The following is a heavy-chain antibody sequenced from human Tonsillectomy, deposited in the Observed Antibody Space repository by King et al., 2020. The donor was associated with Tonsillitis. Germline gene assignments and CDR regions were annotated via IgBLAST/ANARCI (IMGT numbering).Heavy chain of an antibody. CDR2: IYYSGST. J-gene: IGHJ4*02. V-gene: IGHV4-30-4*01. D-gene: IGHD3-10*01. CDR3: ARVRGYYGSGSYYYFDY. Sequence: VQLQESGPGLVKPSQTLSLTCTVSGGSISSGDYYWRWIRQPPGKGLEWIGYIYYSGSTYYNPSLKSRVTISVDTSKNQFSLKLSSVTAADTAVYYCARVRGYYGSGSYYYFDYWGQGTLVTVSS. CDR1: GGSISSGDYY.